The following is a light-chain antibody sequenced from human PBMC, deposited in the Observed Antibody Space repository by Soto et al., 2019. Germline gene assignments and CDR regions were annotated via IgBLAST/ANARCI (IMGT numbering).Light chain of an antibody. CDR3: MQALQAPS. CDR1: QSLLHRNGKNY. V-gene: IGKV2-28*01. J-gene: IGKJ2*01. CDR2: LGS. Sequence: DVVLTQSPLSLPVTPGEPASLSCRSSQSLLHRNGKNYLDWYLQKPGQSPQLLIYLGSNRASGVPDRFSGSESGTDFTLKISRVEAEDVGVYYCMQALQAPSIGQGTKLEIK.